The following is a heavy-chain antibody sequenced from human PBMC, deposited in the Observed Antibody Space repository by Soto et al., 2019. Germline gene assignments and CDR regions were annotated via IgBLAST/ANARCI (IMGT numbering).Heavy chain of an antibody. J-gene: IGHJ5*02. D-gene: IGHD6-19*01. Sequence: GASVKVSCKASGYTFTSYYIHWVLQRQAPGQGLEWLGIINPSGGTTTYAQKFQGRVTMTRDTSTSTVYMELRSLRSEDTAVYYCARGAAVAGGNNWFDPWGQGTLVTVSS. CDR2: INPSGGTT. CDR1: GYTFTSYY. V-gene: IGHV1-46*01. CDR3: ARGAAVAGGNNWFDP.